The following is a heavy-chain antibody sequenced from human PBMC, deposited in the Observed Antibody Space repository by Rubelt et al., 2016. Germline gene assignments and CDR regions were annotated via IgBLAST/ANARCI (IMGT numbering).Heavy chain of an antibody. V-gene: IGHV1-18*01. Sequence: QVQLVQSGAEVKKPGASVKVSCKASGYTFTSYGISWVRQAPGQGLEWMRWISAYHGNTNYAQKPQCRVTMTTDTSTSTAYMGLRSLRSDDTAVYYCARDRTWLVPGLDAFDIWGQGTMVTVSS. D-gene: IGHD6-19*01. CDR3: ARDRTWLVPGLDAFDI. CDR1: GYTFTSYG. CDR2: ISAYHGNT. J-gene: IGHJ3*02.